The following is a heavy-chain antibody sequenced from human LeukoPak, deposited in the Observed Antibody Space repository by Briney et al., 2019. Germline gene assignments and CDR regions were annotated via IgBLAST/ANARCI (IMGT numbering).Heavy chain of an antibody. CDR1: GGSISSSSYY. V-gene: IGHV4-39*01. D-gene: IGHD6-13*01. CDR2: IYYSGST. J-gene: IGHJ6*02. Sequence: SETLSLTCTVSGGSISSSSYYWGWIRQPPGKGLEWIGSIYYSGSTYYNPSLKSRVTISVDTSKNQFSLKLSSGTAAATAVYYCARQQQPPLIFYYYYGMDVWGQGTTVTVSS. CDR3: ARQQQPPLIFYYYYGMDV.